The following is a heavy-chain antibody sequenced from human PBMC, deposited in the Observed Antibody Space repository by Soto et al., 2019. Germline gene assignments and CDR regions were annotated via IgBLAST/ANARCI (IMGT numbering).Heavy chain of an antibody. CDR1: GGSISSGGYY. CDR3: ARTTVTYYFDY. J-gene: IGHJ4*02. V-gene: IGHV4-31*03. Sequence: SETLSLTCTVSGGSISSGGYYWSWIRQHPGKGLEWIGYIYYSGSTYYNPSLKSRVTISVDTSKKQFSLKLSSVTAADTAVYYCARTTVTYYFDYWGQGTLVTVSS. D-gene: IGHD4-17*01. CDR2: IYYSGST.